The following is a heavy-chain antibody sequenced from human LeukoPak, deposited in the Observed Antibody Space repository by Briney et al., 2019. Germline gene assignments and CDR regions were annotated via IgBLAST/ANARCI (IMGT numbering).Heavy chain of an antibody. CDR1: GGTFSSYA. V-gene: IGHV1-69*06. Sequence: SVKVSCKASGGTFSSYAISWVRQAPGQGLEWMGGIIPIFGTADYAQKFQGRVTITADKSTSTAYMELSSLRSEDTAVYYCARMSWVTGTSGGWFDPWGQGTLVTVSS. J-gene: IGHJ5*02. D-gene: IGHD1-20*01. CDR2: IIPIFGTA. CDR3: ARMSWVTGTSGGWFDP.